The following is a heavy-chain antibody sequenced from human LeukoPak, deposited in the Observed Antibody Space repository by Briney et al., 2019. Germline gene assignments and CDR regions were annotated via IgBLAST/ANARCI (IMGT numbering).Heavy chain of an antibody. Sequence: GESLQISCKGSGYSFTSYWIGWVRQMPGKGLEGMGIIYPGDSDTKYSPSFQGQVTISADKSISTAYLQWSSLKASDTAMYYCARRTPGKEWPWDFDYWGQGTLVTVSS. CDR3: ARRTPGKEWPWDFDY. V-gene: IGHV5-51*01. D-gene: IGHD3-3*01. CDR2: IYPGDSDT. J-gene: IGHJ4*02. CDR1: GYSFTSYW.